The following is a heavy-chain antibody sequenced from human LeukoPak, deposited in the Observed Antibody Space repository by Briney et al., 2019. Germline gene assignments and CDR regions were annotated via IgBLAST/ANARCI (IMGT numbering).Heavy chain of an antibody. V-gene: IGHV4-59*08. CDR2: IYYSGST. CDR1: GFTFSSYA. J-gene: IGHJ3*01. Sequence: GSLRLSCAASGFTFSSYAMSWFRQPPGKGLEWIGFIYYSGSTNYNPSLKSRVTISVDTSKNQFSLKLSSVTAADTAVYYCARPSLDYGGIDAFDFWGQGTLVTVSS. D-gene: IGHD4-23*01. CDR3: ARPSLDYGGIDAFDF.